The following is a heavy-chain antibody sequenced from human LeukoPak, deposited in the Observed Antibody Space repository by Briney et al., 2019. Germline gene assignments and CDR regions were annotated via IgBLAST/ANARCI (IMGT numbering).Heavy chain of an antibody. CDR3: ARALPDSSGYLYYFDY. Sequence: SETLSLTCTVSGGSISSYYWSWIRQPPGKGLEWIGYIYYSGSTNYNPSPKSRVTISVDTSKNQFSLKLSSVTAADTAVYYCARALPDSSGYLYYFDYWGQGTLVTVSS. J-gene: IGHJ4*02. CDR2: IYYSGST. D-gene: IGHD3-22*01. V-gene: IGHV4-59*01. CDR1: GGSISSYY.